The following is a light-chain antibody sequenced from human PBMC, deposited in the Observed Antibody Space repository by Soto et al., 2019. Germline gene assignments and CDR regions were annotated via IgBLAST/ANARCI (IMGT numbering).Light chain of an antibody. CDR3: QQYNTWPLT. CDR1: QSVRSN. Sequence: EIVMTQSPATLSVSPGDRVTLSCRASQSVRSNSAWYQQKPGQAPRLLIYGASTRATGLPARFSGSGYETEFTLTINSLQSEDFAVYYCQQYNTWPLTFGGGTKVDI. V-gene: IGKV3-15*01. J-gene: IGKJ4*01. CDR2: GAS.